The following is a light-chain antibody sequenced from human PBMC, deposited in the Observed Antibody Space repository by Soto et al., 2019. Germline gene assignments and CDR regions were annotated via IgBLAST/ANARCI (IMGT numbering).Light chain of an antibody. V-gene: IGKV3-15*01. CDR2: AAS. CDR1: QRVSNH. CDR3: QQYTNWPLT. Sequence: EVVMTQSPATLSVSPGDTATLSCRASQRVSNHFAWYQQKPGQAPRLLIYAASTRATGFPARFSGSGSGTEFTLTISSLQSEDFAVYYCQQYTNWPLTFGGGTKVDIK. J-gene: IGKJ4*01.